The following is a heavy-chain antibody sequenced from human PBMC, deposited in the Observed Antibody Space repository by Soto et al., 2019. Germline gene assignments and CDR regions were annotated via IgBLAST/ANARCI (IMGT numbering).Heavy chain of an antibody. CDR1: GYTFTGYY. CDR3: AREFRVRFLVKGVFDY. V-gene: IGHV1-2*04. CDR2: INPNSGGT. Sequence: ASVKVSCKASGYTFTGYYMHWVRQAPGQGLEWMGWINPNSGGTNYAQKFQGWVTMTRDTSISTAYMELSRLRSDDTAVYYCAREFRVRFLVKGVFDYWGQGTIVTVYS. J-gene: IGHJ4*02. D-gene: IGHD3-3*01.